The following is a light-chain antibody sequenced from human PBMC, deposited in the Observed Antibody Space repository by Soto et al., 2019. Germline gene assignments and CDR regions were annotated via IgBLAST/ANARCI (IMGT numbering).Light chain of an antibody. J-gene: IGKJ1*01. Sequence: EIVLTQSPGTLSLSPGERAILSCRASQSVSSSYLAWYRQKPGQAPSLLIYGASSRATGIPDRFSGSGSGTDFTLTISRLEPEDFAVYYCQQYGSSPRTLGQGTKVDIK. CDR2: GAS. CDR3: QQYGSSPRT. CDR1: QSVSSSY. V-gene: IGKV3-20*01.